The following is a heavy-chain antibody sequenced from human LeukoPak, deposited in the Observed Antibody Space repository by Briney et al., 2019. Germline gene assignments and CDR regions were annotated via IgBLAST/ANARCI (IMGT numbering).Heavy chain of an antibody. Sequence: GGSLRLSCAASGFTFDDYAKHWVRQAPGKGLEWVSGISWNSGSIGYADSVKGRFTISRDNAKNSLSLQLNSPRAEDTALYYCAKDIRLFGELSACYDYWGQGTLVTVSS. CDR1: GFTFDDYA. J-gene: IGHJ4*02. CDR2: ISWNSGSI. CDR3: AKDIRLFGELSACYDY. D-gene: IGHD3-10*02. V-gene: IGHV3-9*01.